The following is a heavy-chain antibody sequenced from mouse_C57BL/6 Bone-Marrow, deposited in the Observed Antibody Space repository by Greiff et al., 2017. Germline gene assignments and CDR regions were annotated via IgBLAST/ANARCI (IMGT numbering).Heavy chain of an antibody. CDR2: INPNNGGT. CDR3: ARSTYPRLRRSWFAY. V-gene: IGHV1-18*01. CDR1: GYTFTDYN. Sequence: EVQLQQSGPELVKPGASVKIPCKASGYTFTDYNMDWVKQSHGKSLEWIGDINPNNGGTIYNQKFKGKATLTVDKSSSTAYMELRSLTSEDTAVYYCARSTYPRLRRSWFAYWGQGTLVTVSA. D-gene: IGHD2-4*01. J-gene: IGHJ3*01.